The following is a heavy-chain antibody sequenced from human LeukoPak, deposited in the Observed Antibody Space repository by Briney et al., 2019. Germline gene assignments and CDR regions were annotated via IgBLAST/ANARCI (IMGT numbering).Heavy chain of an antibody. CDR1: GFTFSSYS. J-gene: IGHJ4*02. CDR2: ISSDSNVM. D-gene: IGHD3-22*01. Sequence: GGSLRLSCVASGFTFSSYSMNWVRQDPGKGLEWVSYISSDSNVMYYADSVKGRFTISKDNAKNSLSLQMNSLRAGDTAVYYCARYYYDSGGYKLLDYWGQGTLVTVSS. V-gene: IGHV3-48*04. CDR3: ARYYYDSGGYKLLDY.